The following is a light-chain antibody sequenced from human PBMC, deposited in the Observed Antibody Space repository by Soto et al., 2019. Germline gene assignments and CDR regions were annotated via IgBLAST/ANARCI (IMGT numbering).Light chain of an antibody. CDR2: SAS. V-gene: IGKV1-27*01. CDR1: QGINNY. Sequence: DIRMTQSPSSLSASVGDSVTITCRASQGINNYLAWYQQKPGKVPVLLIYSASTLKPGTPSRFGGSGTGTDFTLTISSLQPEDFATYYCQKYDSAPRTFGQGTKVDIK. J-gene: IGKJ1*01. CDR3: QKYDSAPRT.